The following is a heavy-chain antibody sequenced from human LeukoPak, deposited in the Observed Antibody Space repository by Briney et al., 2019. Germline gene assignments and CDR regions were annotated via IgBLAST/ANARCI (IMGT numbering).Heavy chain of an antibody. CDR3: AKDTLGYYYYMDV. CDR2: ISWNSGSI. CDR1: GFTFDDYA. J-gene: IGHJ6*03. V-gene: IGHV3-9*01. Sequence: GRSLRLSCAASGFTFDDYAMHWVGQAPGKGLEWVSGISWNSGSIGYADSVKGRFTISRDNAKNSLYLQMNSLRAEDTALYYCAKDTLGYYYYMDVWGKGTTVTVSS.